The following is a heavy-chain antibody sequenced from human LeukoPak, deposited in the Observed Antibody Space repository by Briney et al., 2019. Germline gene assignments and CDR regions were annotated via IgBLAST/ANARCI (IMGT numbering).Heavy chain of an antibody. CDR2: ISLDGRIQ. Sequence: GGSLRLSCAVPGFTFSTHVMHWVRQAPGKGLEWVAGISLDGRIQYYADGRFTISRDNSRNTLFLQMSSLRSEDTAVYYCARAADSGSWFHFDFWGQGTLVTVSS. D-gene: IGHD1-26*01. V-gene: IGHV3-30*15. CDR3: ARAADSGSWFHFDF. J-gene: IGHJ4*02. CDR1: GFTFSTHV.